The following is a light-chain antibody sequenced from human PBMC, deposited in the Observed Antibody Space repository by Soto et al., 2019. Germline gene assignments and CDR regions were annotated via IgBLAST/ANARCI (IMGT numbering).Light chain of an antibody. V-gene: IGKV3-11*01. Sequence: EIVLTQSPDTLSLSPGERATVSCRATQSVTNYIAWYQQRPGQAPRLLIYDASNRASGVPARFSGSGSGTDFTLTISSLEPEDFAVYYCQQRSNWLFTFGQGTRLEIK. CDR3: QQRSNWLFT. CDR1: QSVTNY. J-gene: IGKJ5*01. CDR2: DAS.